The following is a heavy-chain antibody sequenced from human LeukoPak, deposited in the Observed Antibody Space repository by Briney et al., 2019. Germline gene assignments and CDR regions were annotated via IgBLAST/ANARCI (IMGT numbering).Heavy chain of an antibody. D-gene: IGHD4-17*01. CDR2: IYRGGPT. V-gene: IGHV3-66*01. CDR3: ARDSYVDSEAVRWFDP. CDR1: GLTVSSNY. J-gene: IGHJ5*02. Sequence: GGSLRLSCAASGLTVSSNYMSWVRQAPGKGLEWVSVIYRGGPTYYADPVKGRFTFSRDNSKNTLYLQMNSLRAEDTAVYYCARDSYVDSEAVRWFDPWGQGTLVTVSS.